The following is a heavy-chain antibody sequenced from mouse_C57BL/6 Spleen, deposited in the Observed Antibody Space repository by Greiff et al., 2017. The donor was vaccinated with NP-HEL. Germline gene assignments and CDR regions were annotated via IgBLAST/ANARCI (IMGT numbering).Heavy chain of an antibody. Sequence: QVQLQQSGAELVRPGASVTLSCKASGYTFTDYEMHWVKQTPVHGLEWIGAIDPETGGTAYNQKFKGKAILTADKSSSTAYMELRSLTSEDSAVYYCTRVVATFDYWGQGTTLTVSS. CDR2: IDPETGGT. V-gene: IGHV1-15*01. CDR1: GYTFTDYE. J-gene: IGHJ2*01. CDR3: TRVVATFDY. D-gene: IGHD1-1*01.